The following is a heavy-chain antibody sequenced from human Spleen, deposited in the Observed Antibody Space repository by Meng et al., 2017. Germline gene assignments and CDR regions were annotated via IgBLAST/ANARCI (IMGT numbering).Heavy chain of an antibody. Sequence: GGSLRLSCKVSGYRFTSYWIAWVRQMPGKGLEWMGRINPNSGGTNYAQKFQGRVTMTRDTSISTAYMELSSLRSEDTAVYYCARGRLRGFGERSGMDVWGQGTTVTVSS. D-gene: IGHD3-10*01. CDR1: GYRFTSYW. CDR2: INPNSGGT. CDR3: ARGRLRGFGERSGMDV. J-gene: IGHJ6*02. V-gene: IGHV1-2*06.